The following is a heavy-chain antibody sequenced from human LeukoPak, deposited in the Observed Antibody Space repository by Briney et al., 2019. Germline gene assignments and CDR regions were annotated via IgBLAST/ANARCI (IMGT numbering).Heavy chain of an antibody. V-gene: IGHV3-23*01. Sequence: GSLRLSCAASGFTFSSYGMRWVRQAPGKGLEWVSAIGGDAVSTYYADSVKGRFSISRDNSKNTLYLQMNSLRADDTAVYYCAKDLWKADYWGQGTLVTVSS. J-gene: IGHJ4*02. CDR1: GFTFSSYG. CDR2: IGGDAVST. D-gene: IGHD3-3*01. CDR3: AKDLWKADY.